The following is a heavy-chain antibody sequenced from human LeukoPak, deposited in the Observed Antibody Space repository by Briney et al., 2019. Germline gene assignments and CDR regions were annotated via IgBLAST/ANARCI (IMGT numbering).Heavy chain of an antibody. Sequence: SVKVSCKASGYTFTGYYMHWVRQAPGQGLEWMGRIIPIFGTANYAQKFQGRVTITTDESTSTAYMELSSLRSEDTAVYYCARGWIQLWETFDYWGQGTLVTVSS. CDR2: IIPIFGTA. V-gene: IGHV1-69*05. CDR1: GYTFTGYY. CDR3: ARGWIQLWETFDY. J-gene: IGHJ4*02. D-gene: IGHD5-18*01.